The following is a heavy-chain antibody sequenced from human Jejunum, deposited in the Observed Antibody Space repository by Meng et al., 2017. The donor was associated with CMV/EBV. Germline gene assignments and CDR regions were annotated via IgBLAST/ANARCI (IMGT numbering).Heavy chain of an antibody. V-gene: IGHV3-23*01. CDR1: GFAFSSYA. D-gene: IGHD2-21*01. CDR3: AKSTVGDYSYFDS. CDR2: IIGYGGGT. Sequence: SGFAFSSYAMTWVRQPPGKGLEWVSRIIGYGGGTNYADSVKGRFTISRDNSKNTLYLQISSLRAEDSAVYYCAKSTVGDYSYFDSWGQGTLVTVSS. J-gene: IGHJ4*02.